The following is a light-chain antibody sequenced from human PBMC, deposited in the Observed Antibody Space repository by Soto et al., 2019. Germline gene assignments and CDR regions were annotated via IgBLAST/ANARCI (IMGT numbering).Light chain of an antibody. CDR1: QSISSY. V-gene: IGKV1-39*01. Sequence: DIQMTQSPSSLSASVGDRVTITCRASQSISSYLNWYQQKPWKAPKLLIYAASILQSGVPSRFSGSGSGTDFTLTISSLQPEDFATYYCQQSYSTLRGTFGQGTKVEIK. CDR2: AAS. J-gene: IGKJ1*01. CDR3: QQSYSTLRGT.